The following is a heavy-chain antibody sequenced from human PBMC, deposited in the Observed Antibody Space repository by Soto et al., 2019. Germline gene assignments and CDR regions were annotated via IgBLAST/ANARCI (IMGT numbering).Heavy chain of an antibody. CDR1: GYTFSTYA. Sequence: GASVKVSCKVSGYTFSTYAMNWVRQAPGQRLEWMGWINAGNGNTKYSQKFQGRVTITRDTSATTAYMELSSLRSEDTAVYYCARGVSTVTPNWFDPWGQGTLVTVSS. D-gene: IGHD4-17*01. V-gene: IGHV1-3*01. J-gene: IGHJ5*02. CDR2: INAGNGNT. CDR3: ARGVSTVTPNWFDP.